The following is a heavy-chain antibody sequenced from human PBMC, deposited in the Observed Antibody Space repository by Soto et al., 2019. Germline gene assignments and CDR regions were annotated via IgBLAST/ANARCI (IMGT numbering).Heavy chain of an antibody. CDR1: GFNFGASW. J-gene: IGHJ4*02. D-gene: IGHD2-15*01. CDR2: IKQDGSEK. V-gene: IGHV3-7*01. Sequence: HPGGSLRLSCAASGFNFGASWMAWVRQAPGKGLEWVADIKQDGSEKNYVDSVKGRVTISRDDAKNSLYLQMNSLRAEDTAVYYSTRYPVAAANDYWGQGTLVTVSS. CDR3: TRYPVAAANDY.